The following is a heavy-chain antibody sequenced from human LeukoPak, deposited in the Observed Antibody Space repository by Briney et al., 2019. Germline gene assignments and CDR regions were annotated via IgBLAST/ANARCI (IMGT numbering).Heavy chain of an antibody. CDR2: MNPNSGNT. V-gene: IGHV1-8*02. Sequence: GASVKVSCKASGYTFTSYDINWVRQGTGQGLEWMGWMNPNSGNTGYAQKFQGRVTMTEDTSTDTAYMELSSLRSEDTAVYYCAISYGDYFRSRKSRLRTDYWGQGTLVTVSS. D-gene: IGHD4-17*01. CDR3: AISYGDYFRSRKSRLRTDY. J-gene: IGHJ4*02. CDR1: GYTFTSYD.